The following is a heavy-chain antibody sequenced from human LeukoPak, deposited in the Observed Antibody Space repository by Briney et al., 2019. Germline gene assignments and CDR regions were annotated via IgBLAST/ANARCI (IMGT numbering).Heavy chain of an antibody. J-gene: IGHJ3*02. V-gene: IGHV4-4*07. CDR2: IYISGST. CDR3: ARAISSGWFKNAFEI. D-gene: IGHD6-19*01. Sequence: SETLSLTCSVAGGSISNYYWSWIRQPAGRGLEWIGRIYISGSTNHNPSLKSRVTMSVDTSKNQFSLKLRSVTAADTAVYYCARAISSGWFKNAFEIWGQGTMVTVSS. CDR1: GGSISNYY.